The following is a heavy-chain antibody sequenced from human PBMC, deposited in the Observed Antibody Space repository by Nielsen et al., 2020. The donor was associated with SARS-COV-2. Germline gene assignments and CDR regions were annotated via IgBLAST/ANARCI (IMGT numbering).Heavy chain of an antibody. CDR1: GFTFSSYG. Sequence: GESLKISCAASGFTFSSYGMHWVRQAPGKGLEWVAVISYDGSNKYYADSVKGRSTISRDNSKNTLYLQMNSLRAEDTAVYYCAKNWGGYCSGGSCYSGGFDYWGQGTLVTVSS. CDR2: ISYDGSNK. CDR3: AKNWGGYCSGGSCYSGGFDY. D-gene: IGHD2-15*01. J-gene: IGHJ4*02. V-gene: IGHV3-30*18.